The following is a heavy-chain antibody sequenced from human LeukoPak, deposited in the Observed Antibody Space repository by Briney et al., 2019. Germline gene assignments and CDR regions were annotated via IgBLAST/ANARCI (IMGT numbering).Heavy chain of an antibody. Sequence: GGSLRLSCAASGFTFSSYEMNWGRQAPGKGLEWGSYISSSGSTIYYADSVKGRFTISRDNAKNSLYLQMNSLRAEDTAVYYCAGGGWSPYDILTGYYRRGPFDYWGQGTLVTVSS. V-gene: IGHV3-48*03. D-gene: IGHD3-9*01. CDR2: ISSSGSTI. CDR3: AGGGWSPYDILTGYYRRGPFDY. J-gene: IGHJ4*02. CDR1: GFTFSSYE.